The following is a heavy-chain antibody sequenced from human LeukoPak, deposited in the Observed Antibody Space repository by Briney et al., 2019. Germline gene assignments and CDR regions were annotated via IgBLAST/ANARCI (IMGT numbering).Heavy chain of an antibody. V-gene: IGHV3-30*18. D-gene: IGHD6-13*01. CDR1: GFTFSSYG. CDR2: ISYDGSNK. J-gene: IGHJ4*02. CDR3: AKVIGSWGNDY. Sequence: GGSLRLSCAASGFTFSSYGMHWVRQAPGKGLEWVAVISYDGSNKYYADSVKGRFTISRDNSKNTLYLQMNSLRAEDTAVYYCAKVIGSWGNDYWGQGILVTVSS.